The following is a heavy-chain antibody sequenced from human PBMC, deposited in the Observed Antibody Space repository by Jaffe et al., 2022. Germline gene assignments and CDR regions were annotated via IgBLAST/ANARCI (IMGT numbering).Heavy chain of an antibody. CDR2: IYTSGST. Sequence: QVQLQESGPGLVKPSQTLSLTCTVSGGSISSGSYYWSWIRQPAGKGLEWIGRIYTSGSTNYNPSLKSRVTISVDTSKNQFSLKLSSVTAADTAVYYCARDRAAGTGWFDPWGQGTLVTVSS. V-gene: IGHV4-61*02. J-gene: IGHJ5*02. CDR1: GGSISSGSYY. CDR3: ARDRAAGTGWFDP. D-gene: IGHD1-1*01.